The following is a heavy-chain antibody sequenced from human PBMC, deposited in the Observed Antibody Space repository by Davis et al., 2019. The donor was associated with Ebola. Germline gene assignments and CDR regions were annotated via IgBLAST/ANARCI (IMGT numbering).Heavy chain of an antibody. CDR1: GGSLSSSGYY. J-gene: IGHJ4*02. D-gene: IGHD3-16*01. Sequence: MPSETLSLTCTVSGGSLSSSGYYWGWIRQPPGRGLEYIGRIYYTGSTYYNPSLKSRVTISVDTSKNQFSLKLNSVTAADTAVYYCATVNRGGGEYYFDYWGQGTLVTVSS. V-gene: IGHV4-39*01. CDR2: IYYTGST. CDR3: ATVNRGGGEYYFDY.